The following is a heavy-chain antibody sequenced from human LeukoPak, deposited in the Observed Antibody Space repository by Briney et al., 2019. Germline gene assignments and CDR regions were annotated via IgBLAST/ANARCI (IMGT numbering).Heavy chain of an antibody. CDR3: ATLAPWSGDDGGDLDY. V-gene: IGHV1-69*05. CDR1: GGTFSSYS. J-gene: IGHJ4*02. Sequence: ASVKVSCKASGGTFSSYSISWVRQAPGQGLEWMGGIIPIFGTANYAQKVQGRVTITTDESTSTAYMELSSLRSEDTAVYYCATLAPWSGDDGGDLDYWGQGTLVTVSS. CDR2: IIPIFGTA. D-gene: IGHD3-3*01.